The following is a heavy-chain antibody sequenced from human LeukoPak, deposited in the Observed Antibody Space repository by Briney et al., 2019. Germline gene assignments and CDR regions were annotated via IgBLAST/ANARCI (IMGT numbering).Heavy chain of an antibody. CDR2: IGGGATT. CDR3: AKVPTPPYSSSWYGDDYYYMDV. V-gene: IGHV3-23*01. D-gene: IGHD6-13*01. J-gene: IGHJ6*03. Sequence: PGGSLRLSCAASGFTFTNYVMNWVRQAPGKGLEWVSAIGGGATTYYSDYVKGRFTISRDNSKNTLYLQMNSLRAEDTAVYYCAKVPTPPYSSSWYGDDYYYMDVRGKGTTVTVSS. CDR1: GFTFTNYV.